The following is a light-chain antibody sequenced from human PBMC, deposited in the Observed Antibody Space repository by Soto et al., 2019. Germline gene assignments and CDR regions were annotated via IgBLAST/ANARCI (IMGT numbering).Light chain of an antibody. V-gene: IGLV2-23*01. CDR2: ETS. CDR3: CSYAGSITWV. CDR1: SSDVSTANL. Sequence: QSALTQPASVSGSPGQSITISCTGTSSDVSTANLISWYQQHPGRAPQLLIYETSKRPSGFSDRFSGSKSGNTASLTISGLQAEDEADYYCCSYAGSITWVFGGGTKLTVL. J-gene: IGLJ3*02.